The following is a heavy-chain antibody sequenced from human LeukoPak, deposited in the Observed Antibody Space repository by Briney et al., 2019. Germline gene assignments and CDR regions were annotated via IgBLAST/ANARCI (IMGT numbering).Heavy chain of an antibody. Sequence: GGSLRLSCAASEFTFCAYWMSWVRQAPGKGLEWVANIKEDGRETYYVDSVKGRFTISRDNAKNSLYLRVNSLRAEDTAAYYCARVTRNSGRHPSLFDNWGQGTLVIVSS. CDR1: EFTFCAYW. CDR3: ARVTRNSGRHPSLFDN. V-gene: IGHV3-7*01. J-gene: IGHJ5*02. D-gene: IGHD1-26*01. CDR2: IKEDGRET.